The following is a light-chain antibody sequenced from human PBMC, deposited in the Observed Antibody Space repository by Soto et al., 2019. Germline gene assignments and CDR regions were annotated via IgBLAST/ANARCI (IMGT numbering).Light chain of an antibody. CDR3: QQYNSYSAT. CDR1: QSISSW. CDR2: DAS. Sequence: DLQMTQSPSTLSASVGDRVTITCRASQSISSWLAWYQQKPGKAPKLLIYDASSLESGVPSRFSGSGSGTDFTLTISSLQPDDFATYYCQQYNSYSATFGQGTKVEIK. J-gene: IGKJ1*01. V-gene: IGKV1-5*01.